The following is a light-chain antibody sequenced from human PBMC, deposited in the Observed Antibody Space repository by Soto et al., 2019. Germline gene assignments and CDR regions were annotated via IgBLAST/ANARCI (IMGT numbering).Light chain of an antibody. J-gene: IGKJ4*01. CDR1: QSNSTY. CDR3: QQRSNWPLT. V-gene: IGKV3-11*01. CDR2: DAS. Sequence: EIVLTQSPATLSLSPGERATLSCRASQSNSTYLAWYQQKPGQAPRLLIYDASNRATGIPARFSGSGSGTDFTLTISSLESEDFAVYYCQQRSNWPLTFGGGTKVEIK.